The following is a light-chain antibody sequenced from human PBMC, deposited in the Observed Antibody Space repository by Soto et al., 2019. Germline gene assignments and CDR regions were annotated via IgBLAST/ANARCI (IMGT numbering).Light chain of an antibody. Sequence: EIVMTQSPATLPVSPGERATLSCRASQTVSSDLAWYQQKPGQAPRLLIYDASTRATGIPARFSGSGSGTEFTLTISSLQSEDFAVYYCQQYKLWYTFGQGTKLEIK. CDR2: DAS. CDR3: QQYKLWYT. CDR1: QTVSSD. V-gene: IGKV3-15*01. J-gene: IGKJ2*01.